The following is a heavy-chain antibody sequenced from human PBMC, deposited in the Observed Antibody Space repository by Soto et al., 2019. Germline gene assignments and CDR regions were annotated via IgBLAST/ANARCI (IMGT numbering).Heavy chain of an antibody. CDR2: IYYSGST. CDR3: ARDVGSSHGPGHPHYFDY. J-gene: IGHJ4*02. V-gene: IGHV4-30-4*01. Sequence: SETLSLSCTVSGGSISSGDYYWSWIRQPPGKGLEWIGYIYYSGSTYYNPSLKSRVTISLDTSRNQFFLNLNSVTAADTAVYYCARDVGSSHGPGHPHYFDYWGQGTLVTVSS. CDR1: GGSISSGDYY. D-gene: IGHD2-2*01.